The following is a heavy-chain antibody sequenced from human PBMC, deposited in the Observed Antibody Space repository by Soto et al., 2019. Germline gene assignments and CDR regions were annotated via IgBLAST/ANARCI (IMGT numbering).Heavy chain of an antibody. CDR3: ARDGYSSTKDYGMDV. V-gene: IGHV3-30-3*01. J-gene: IGHJ6*02. D-gene: IGHD6-13*01. Sequence: GGSLRLSCAASGFTFSSYAMHWVRQAPGKGLEWVAVISYDGSNKYYAESVKGRFTISRDNSKNTLYLQMNSLRAEDTAVYYCARDGYSSTKDYGMDVWGQGTTVTVSS. CDR2: ISYDGSNK. CDR1: GFTFSSYA.